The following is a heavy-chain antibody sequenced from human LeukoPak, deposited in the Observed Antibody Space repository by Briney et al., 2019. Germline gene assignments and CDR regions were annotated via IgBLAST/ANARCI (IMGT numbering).Heavy chain of an antibody. CDR1: GFTFSSYS. J-gene: IGHJ6*02. Sequence: GGSLRLSCAASGFTFSSYSMNWVRQAPGKGLEWVSSISSSSSYIYYADSVKGRFTISRDNAKNSLYLQMNSLRAEDTAVYYCAKCDYDFWSGYYNYYGMDVWGQGTTVTVSS. CDR3: AKCDYDFWSGYYNYYGMDV. V-gene: IGHV3-21*01. CDR2: ISSSSSYI. D-gene: IGHD3-3*01.